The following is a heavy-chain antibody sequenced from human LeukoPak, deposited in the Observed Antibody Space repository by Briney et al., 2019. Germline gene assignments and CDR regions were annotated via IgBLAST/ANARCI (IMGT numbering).Heavy chain of an antibody. CDR1: GFTFSSYA. V-gene: IGHV3-23*01. CDR3: AKRRGLELLFYYYMDV. J-gene: IGHJ6*03. Sequence: GGSLRLSCAASGFTFSSYAMTWVRQAPGKGLEWVSSISGSGGSTYFADSVKGRFTISRDNSKNTLYLQMNSLRAEDTAVYYCAKRRGLELLFYYYMDVWGKGTTVTVSS. D-gene: IGHD1-7*01. CDR2: ISGSGGST.